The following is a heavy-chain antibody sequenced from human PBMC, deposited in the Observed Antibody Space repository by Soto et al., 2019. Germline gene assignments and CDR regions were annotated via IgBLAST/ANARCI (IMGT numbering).Heavy chain of an antibody. V-gene: IGHV4-31*03. CDR1: DGSISSGGYY. CDR2: IYYSGST. Sequence: QVQLQESGPGLVKPSQTLSLTCTVSDGSISSGGYYWSWIRQHPGKGLEWIGYIYYSGSTYYNPSLKSRVTISIDTSKNQFSLKLSSVTAADTAVYYCARVADYGDYLDWFDPWGQGTLVTVSS. CDR3: ARVADYGDYLDWFDP. D-gene: IGHD4-17*01. J-gene: IGHJ5*02.